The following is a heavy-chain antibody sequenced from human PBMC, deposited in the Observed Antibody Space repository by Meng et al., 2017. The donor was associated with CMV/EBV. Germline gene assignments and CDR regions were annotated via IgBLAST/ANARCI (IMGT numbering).Heavy chain of an antibody. CDR2: IYSEGTT. V-gene: IGHV3-53*01. D-gene: IGHD1-7*01. CDR3: ARDGNYHGV. CDR1: GFTVSNNY. Sequence: ELPLVELGGGLFQPGGSLRLSWAASGFTVSNNYMRWFRQAPGKGLEWVSLIYSEGTTDYADSVKGRFTISRDNSKNTLYLQMNSLRAEDTAVYYCARDGNYHGVWGQGTLVTVSS. J-gene: IGHJ4*02.